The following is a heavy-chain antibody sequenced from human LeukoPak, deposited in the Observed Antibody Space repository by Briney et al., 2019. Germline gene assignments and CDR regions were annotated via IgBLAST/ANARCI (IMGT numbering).Heavy chain of an antibody. V-gene: IGHV4-59*01. CDR1: GGSISSYY. D-gene: IGHD1-7*01. CDR3: ARDAPWNYEPRGAYFQH. Sequence: SETLSLTCTVSGGSISSYYWSWIRQPPGKGLEWIGYIYYSGSTNYNPSLKSRVTISVDTSKNQFSLKLSSVTAADTAVYYCARDAPWNYEPRGAYFQHWGQGTLVTVSS. CDR2: IYYSGST. J-gene: IGHJ1*01.